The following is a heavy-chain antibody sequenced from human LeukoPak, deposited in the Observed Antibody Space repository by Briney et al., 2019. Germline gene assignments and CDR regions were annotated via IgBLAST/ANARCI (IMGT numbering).Heavy chain of an antibody. CDR3: ARQTSDAFDI. D-gene: IGHD2-2*01. V-gene: IGHV4-39*01. CDR2: IYYSGST. Sequence: SETLSLTCTVSGGSISSSSYYWGWIRQPPGKGLEWIGYIYYSGSTYYNPSLKSRVTMSVDTSKNQFSLKLTSVTAADTAVYYCARQTSDAFDIWGQGTMVTVSS. CDR1: GGSISSSSYY. J-gene: IGHJ3*02.